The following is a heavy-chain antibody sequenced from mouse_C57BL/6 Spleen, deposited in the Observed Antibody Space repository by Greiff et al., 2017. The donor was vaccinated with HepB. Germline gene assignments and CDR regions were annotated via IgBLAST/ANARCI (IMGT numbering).Heavy chain of an antibody. CDR1: GFTFSDYG. D-gene: IGHD1-1*01. CDR2: ISSGSSTI. Sequence: EVKLVESGGGLVKPGGSLKLSCAASGFTFSDYGMHWVRQAPEKGLEWVAYISSGSSTIYYADTVKGRFTISRDNAKNTLFLQMTSLRSEETAMYYCARVVATNYFDYWGQGTTLTVSS. CDR3: ARVVATNYFDY. V-gene: IGHV5-17*01. J-gene: IGHJ2*01.